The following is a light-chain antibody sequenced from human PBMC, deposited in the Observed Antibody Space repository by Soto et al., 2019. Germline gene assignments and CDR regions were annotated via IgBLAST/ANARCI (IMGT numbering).Light chain of an antibody. V-gene: IGKV3-20*01. CDR3: QQYYNSPRT. CDR1: QSVSSSY. J-gene: IGKJ1*01. Sequence: EIALTQAAGTLALSPAERASLSCGASQSVSSSYLAWYQQKPGQAPRLLIYGASSRATGIPDRFSGSGSGTDFTLTISRLEPEDLAIYYCQQYYNSPRTFGQATKVDIK. CDR2: GAS.